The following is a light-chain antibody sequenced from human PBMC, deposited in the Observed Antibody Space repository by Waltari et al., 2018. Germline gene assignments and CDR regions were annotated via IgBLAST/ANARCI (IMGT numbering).Light chain of an antibody. V-gene: IGKV1-39*01. CDR1: QSISSY. Sequence: DIQMTQSPSSLSASVGDRVTITCRASQSISSYLNGYQQKPGKAPKVLIYAASSLQSGVPSRFSGSGSGTDFTLTISSLQPEDFATYYCQQSYNTPPTFGPGTKVDIK. CDR3: QQSYNTPPT. J-gene: IGKJ3*01. CDR2: AAS.